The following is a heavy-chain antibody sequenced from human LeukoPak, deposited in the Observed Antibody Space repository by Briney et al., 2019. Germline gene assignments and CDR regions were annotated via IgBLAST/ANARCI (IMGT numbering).Heavy chain of an antibody. V-gene: IGHV4-59*01. CDR1: GGSISSYY. D-gene: IGHD3-22*01. CDR2: IYYSGST. CDR3: ARVWVYDSSGYYSRILDY. Sequence: PSETQSLTCTVSGGSISSYYWSWIRQPPGKGLEWIGYIYYSGSTNYNPSLKSRVTISVDTSKNQFSLKLSSVTAADTAVYYCARVWVYDSSGYYSRILDYWGQGTLVTVSS. J-gene: IGHJ4*02.